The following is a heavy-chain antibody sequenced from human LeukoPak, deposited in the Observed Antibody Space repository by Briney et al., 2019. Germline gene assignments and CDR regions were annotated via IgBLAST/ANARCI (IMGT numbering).Heavy chain of an antibody. J-gene: IGHJ3*02. Sequence: GGSLRLSCAASGFTFRNYLMHWVRQAPGKGPVWVSRINTDETNAYADSVRGRFTISRDNAKNTMYLQMNSLGAEDTAVYFCGRGGDGIDNWGQGTTVIVSS. CDR3: GRGGDGIDN. CDR1: GFTFRNYL. V-gene: IGHV3-74*01. CDR2: INTDETNA.